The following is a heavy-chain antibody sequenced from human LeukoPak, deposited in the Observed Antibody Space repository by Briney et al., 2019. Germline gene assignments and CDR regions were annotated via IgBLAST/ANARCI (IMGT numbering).Heavy chain of an antibody. J-gene: IGHJ1*01. D-gene: IGHD4-17*01. Sequence: GASVKVPCKASGYTFTGYYMHWVRQAPGQGLEWMGWINPDSGGTNYGKNFQGRVTMTRDTSISIVYMEVNRLRSDDTAVYYCARVKERTKATIPDYFQHWGQGTLVTVSS. CDR2: INPDSGGT. V-gene: IGHV1-2*02. CDR3: ARVKERTKATIPDYFQH. CDR1: GYTFTGYY.